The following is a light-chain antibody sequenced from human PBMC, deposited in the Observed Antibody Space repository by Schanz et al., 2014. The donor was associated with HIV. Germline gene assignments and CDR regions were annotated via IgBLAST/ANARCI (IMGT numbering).Light chain of an antibody. J-gene: IGKJ1*01. Sequence: EIVLTQSPDTLSLPPGQRATLSCRASHSVSSNLAWYQQKPGRAPRLLIYGASTRATGIPARFSGSGSGTEFTLTISSLQSEDFAVYYCQQYNKWPWTFGQGTKVEIK. CDR3: QQYNKWPWT. CDR2: GAS. CDR1: HSVSSN. V-gene: IGKV3-15*01.